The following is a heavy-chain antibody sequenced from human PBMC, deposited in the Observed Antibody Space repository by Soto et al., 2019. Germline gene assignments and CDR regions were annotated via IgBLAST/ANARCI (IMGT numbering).Heavy chain of an antibody. Sequence: QITLKESGPTLVKPTQSLTLTCSFSGFSLSASGVSVGWIRQPPGKALEWLGMIYWDDEKRYSPSLKDRLIITKDNSRNQVVLALRNMDPVDTATYFCAHGRGVPGGISWYSHYYLDVWGKGTTVTVSS. J-gene: IGHJ6*03. V-gene: IGHV2-5*02. CDR2: IYWDDEK. D-gene: IGHD3-16*01. CDR3: AHGRGVPGGISWYSHYYLDV. CDR1: GFSLSASGVS.